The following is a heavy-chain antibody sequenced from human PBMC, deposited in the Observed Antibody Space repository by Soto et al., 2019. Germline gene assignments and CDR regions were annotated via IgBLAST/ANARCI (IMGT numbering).Heavy chain of an antibody. J-gene: IGHJ3*01. D-gene: IGHD3-22*01. CDR1: GYTFTDYY. CDR3: ASWYYDTSGHEAFDV. CDR2: VNPKSGGT. V-gene: IGHV1-2*02. Sequence: QVQLVQSGAEVRKPGASLKVSCKASGYTFTDYYIHWVRQAPGQGLEWMGWVNPKSGGTSYAQKFRGRVTLASDTSTTTAYLDLRSLRSDDTAVYYCASWYYDTSGHEAFDVWGQGTMVTVSA.